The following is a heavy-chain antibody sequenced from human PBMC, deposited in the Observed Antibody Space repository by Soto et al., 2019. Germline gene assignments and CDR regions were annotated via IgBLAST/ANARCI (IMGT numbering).Heavy chain of an antibody. V-gene: IGHV1-18*01. Sequence: ASVKVSCKASGYTFTSYGISWVRQAPGQGLEWMGWISAYNGNTNYAQKLQGRVTMTTDTSTSTAYMELRSLRSDDTAVYYCARDRMTTVTTVWFDPWGQGILVTV. CDR2: ISAYNGNT. J-gene: IGHJ5*02. CDR1: GYTFTSYG. D-gene: IGHD4-17*01. CDR3: ARDRMTTVTTVWFDP.